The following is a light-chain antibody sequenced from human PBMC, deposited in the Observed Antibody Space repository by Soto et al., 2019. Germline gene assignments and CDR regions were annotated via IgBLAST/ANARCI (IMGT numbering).Light chain of an antibody. CDR2: ASS. CDR1: QDIGNN. CDR3: LQHNSIPFT. V-gene: IGKV1-17*01. J-gene: IGKJ3*01. Sequence: DIQMTQSPSSLSASVGDRVTITCRASQDIGNNLDWYQQRPGKAPKRLIYASSSLQSGAPARFSGTGSGTEFTFTVSSLHPEDYATYYCLQHNSIPFTFGPGTKVDV.